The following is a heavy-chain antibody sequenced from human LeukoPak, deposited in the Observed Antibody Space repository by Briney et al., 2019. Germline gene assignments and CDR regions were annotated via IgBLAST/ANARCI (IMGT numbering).Heavy chain of an antibody. Sequence: SGGSLRLSCAASGFTFNNYAMSWVRRAPGKGLEWVSTITGSGGSTYSADSVKGRLTISRDNSKNTLYLQMNSLRADDTALYYCARNQDSSWYYYYMDVWGKGTTVTVSS. V-gene: IGHV3-23*01. CDR2: ITGSGGST. J-gene: IGHJ6*03. D-gene: IGHD6-13*01. CDR1: GFTFNNYA. CDR3: ARNQDSSWYYYYMDV.